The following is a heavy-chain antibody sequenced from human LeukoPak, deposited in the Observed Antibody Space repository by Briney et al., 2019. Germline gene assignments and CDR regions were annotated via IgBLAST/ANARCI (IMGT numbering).Heavy chain of an antibody. CDR2: ISGSSSYI. CDR3: ARVSVICGGDCFDY. J-gene: IGHJ4*02. Sequence: GGSLRLSCAASGFTFSSYSMNWVRQAPGEGLEWVSSISGSSSYIYYADSVKGRFTISRDNAKNSLYVQMNSLRAEDTAVYYCARVSVICGGDCFDYWGQGTLVTVSS. CDR1: GFTFSSYS. V-gene: IGHV3-21*01. D-gene: IGHD2-21*01.